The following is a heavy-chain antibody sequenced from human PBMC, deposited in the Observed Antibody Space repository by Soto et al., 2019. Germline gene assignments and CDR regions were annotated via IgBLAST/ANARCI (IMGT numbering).Heavy chain of an antibody. D-gene: IGHD4-17*01. CDR2: IYYAGGT. Sequence: SETLSLNCTVSYGSMSGFYWSWIRQPPGKRLEWIGSIYYAGGTKYNSSLKSRVIISIDTSKNHFSLQLSSVTAADTAVYYCARAGDYGDSDYWGQGTLVTVSS. V-gene: IGHV4-59*01. CDR3: ARAGDYGDSDY. CDR1: YGSMSGFY. J-gene: IGHJ4*02.